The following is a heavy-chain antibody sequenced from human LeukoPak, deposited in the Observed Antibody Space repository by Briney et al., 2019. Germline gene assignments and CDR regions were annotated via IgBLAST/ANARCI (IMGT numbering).Heavy chain of an antibody. CDR1: GFTFDDYV. J-gene: IGHJ6*04. CDR3: AKDISSGWLTLHG. D-gene: IGHD6-19*01. CDR2: ISLNSGHI. V-gene: IGHV3-9*01. Sequence: GGSLRLSCAASGFTFDDYVMHWVRQAPGKGLEWVAGISLNSGHIGYADSVKGRFTISRDNAKNSLYLQMNSLRAEDTALYYYAKDISSGWLTLHGWGKGTTVTVSS.